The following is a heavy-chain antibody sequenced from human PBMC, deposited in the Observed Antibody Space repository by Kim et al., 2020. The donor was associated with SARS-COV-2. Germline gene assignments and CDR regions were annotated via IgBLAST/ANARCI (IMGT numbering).Heavy chain of an antibody. Sequence: GGSLRLSCAASGFTFSSYGMHWVRQAPGKGLEWVAVISYDGSNKYYADSVKGRFTISRDNSKNTLYLQMNSLRAEDTAVYYCAKGPYDFWSGYADYYYYG. CDR1: GFTFSSYG. J-gene: IGHJ6*01. D-gene: IGHD3-3*01. CDR3: AKGPYDFWSGYADYYYYG. CDR2: ISYDGSNK. V-gene: IGHV3-30*18.